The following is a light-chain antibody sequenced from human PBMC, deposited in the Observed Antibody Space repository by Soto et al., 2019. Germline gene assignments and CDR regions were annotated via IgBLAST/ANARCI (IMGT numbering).Light chain of an antibody. V-gene: IGLV2-8*01. CDR2: EVN. J-gene: IGLJ2*01. CDR3: SSSAGTKNMV. CDR1: SSDVGASNY. Sequence: QSVLTQPPSASGSPGQSVTISCTGTSSDVGASNYASWYQQHPGKAPKLMISEVNKRPSGVPDRFSGSKSGNTASLTVSGLQAEDEADYYCSSSAGTKNMVFGGGTQLTVL.